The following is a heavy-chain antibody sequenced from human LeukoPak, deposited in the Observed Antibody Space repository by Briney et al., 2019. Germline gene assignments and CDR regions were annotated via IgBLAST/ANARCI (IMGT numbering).Heavy chain of an antibody. J-gene: IGHJ4*02. CDR3: ARDLPTIDY. CDR2: ISAGSSYI. CDR1: GFTFSNYG. V-gene: IGHV3-21*01. Sequence: GGSLRLSCAASGFTFSNYGMHWVRQAPGKGLEWVSCISAGSSYIYYADSVKGRFTISRDNARNSLYLQMNSLRAEDTAVYYCARDLPTIDYWGQGTLVTVSS.